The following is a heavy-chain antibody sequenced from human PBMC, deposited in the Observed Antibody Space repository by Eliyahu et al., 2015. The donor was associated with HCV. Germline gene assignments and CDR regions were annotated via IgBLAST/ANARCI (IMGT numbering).Heavy chain of an antibody. CDR3: ARDRNYYDSSGYYYVDY. V-gene: IGHV1-46*01. D-gene: IGHD3-22*01. CDR1: GXXFTSYY. Sequence: QVQLVQSGAEVKKPGVSVKVSCKASGXXFTSYYMHWVRQAPGQGLEWMGIXXPSGGSTSYAQKXQGRVTMTRDTSTSTVYMELSSLRSEDTAVYYCARDRNYYDSSGYYYVDYWGQGTLVTVSS. CDR2: XXPSGGST. J-gene: IGHJ4*02.